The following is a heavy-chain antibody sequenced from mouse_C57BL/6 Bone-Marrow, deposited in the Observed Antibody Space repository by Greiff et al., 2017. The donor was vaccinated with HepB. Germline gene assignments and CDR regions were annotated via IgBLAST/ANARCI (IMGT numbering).Heavy chain of an antibody. Sequence: QVQLQQSGAELVRPGASVKLSCKASGYTFTDYYINWVKQRPGQGLEWIARIYPGSGNTYYNEKFKGKATLTAEKSSSTAYMQLSSLTSEDSAVYFCARTLRWLPLDYWGQGTTLTVSS. D-gene: IGHD2-3*01. CDR2: IYPGSGNT. CDR1: GYTFTDYY. CDR3: ARTLRWLPLDY. V-gene: IGHV1-76*01. J-gene: IGHJ2*01.